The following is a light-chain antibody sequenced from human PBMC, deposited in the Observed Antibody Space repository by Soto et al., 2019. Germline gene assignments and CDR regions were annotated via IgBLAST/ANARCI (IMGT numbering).Light chain of an antibody. CDR3: QQYSDWPPT. Sequence: ELVMTQSPAPLSVSPGEGATLSCRASQSVSSKLAWYQQKPGQAPRLLINGASTRATGIPARFSGSGSGTEFSLTISSLQSEDFAVYYCQQYSDWPPTFGQGTKVDIK. CDR2: GAS. V-gene: IGKV3-15*01. J-gene: IGKJ1*01. CDR1: QSVSSK.